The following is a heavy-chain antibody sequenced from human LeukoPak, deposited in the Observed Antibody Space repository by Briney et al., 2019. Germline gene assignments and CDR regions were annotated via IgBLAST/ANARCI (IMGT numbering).Heavy chain of an antibody. D-gene: IGHD3-22*01. CDR2: VNHGGAT. V-gene: IGHV4-34*01. Sequence: SETLSLTCGVSGGSLSGYFWNWIRQPPGKGLEYIGEVNHGGATIVNPSLQSRVTISIDTFRNQFSLRLSSVTAADTAVYYCARGRENYYGGSGYALGRYLDYWAQGTLVTVSS. J-gene: IGHJ4*02. CDR3: ARGRENYYGGSGYALGRYLDY. CDR1: GGSLSGYF.